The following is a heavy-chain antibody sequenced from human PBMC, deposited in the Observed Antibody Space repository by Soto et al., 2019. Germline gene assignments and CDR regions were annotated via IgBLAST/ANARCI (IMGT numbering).Heavy chain of an antibody. J-gene: IGHJ5*02. CDR2: ISYDGSNK. CDR1: GFTFSSYA. CDR3: ARAGSVTYYYESSGYPNWFDP. Sequence: PGGSLRLSCAASGFTFSSYAMHWVRQAPGKGLEWVAVISYDGSNKYYADSVKGRFTISRDNSKNTLYLQMNSLRAEDTAVYYCARAGSVTYYYESSGYPNWFDPWG. D-gene: IGHD3-22*01. V-gene: IGHV3-30-3*01.